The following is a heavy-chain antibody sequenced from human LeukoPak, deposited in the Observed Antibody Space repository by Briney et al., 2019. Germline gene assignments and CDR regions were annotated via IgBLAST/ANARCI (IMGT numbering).Heavy chain of an antibody. CDR2: ISGSGGST. V-gene: IGHV3-23*01. CDR1: GFTFSSYG. CDR3: AKDREYYYDSSGYYYDY. J-gene: IGHJ4*02. Sequence: GGSLRLSCAASGFTFSSYGMSWVRQAPGKGLEWVSVISGSGGSTYYADSVKGRFTISRDNSKNTLYLQMNSLRAEDTAVYYCAKDREYYYDSSGYYYDYWGQGTLVTVSS. D-gene: IGHD3-22*01.